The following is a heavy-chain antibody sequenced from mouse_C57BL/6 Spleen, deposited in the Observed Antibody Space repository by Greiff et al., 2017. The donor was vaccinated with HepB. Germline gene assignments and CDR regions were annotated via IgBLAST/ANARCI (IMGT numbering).Heavy chain of an antibody. CDR1: GYAFSSSW. D-gene: IGHD2-1*01. CDR3: ARIYYGNPDWYFDV. CDR2: IYPGDGDT. J-gene: IGHJ1*03. V-gene: IGHV1-82*01. Sequence: VQLVESGPELVKPGASVKISCKASGYAFSSSWMNWVKQRPGKGLEWIGRIYPGDGDTNYNGKFKGKATLTADKSSSTAYMQLSSLTSEDSAVYFCARIYYGNPDWYFDVWGTGTTVTVSS.